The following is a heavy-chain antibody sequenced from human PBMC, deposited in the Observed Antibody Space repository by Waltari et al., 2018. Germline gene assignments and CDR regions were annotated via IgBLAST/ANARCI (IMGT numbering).Heavy chain of an antibody. V-gene: IGHV3-9*01. CDR3: AKDMGGGFYYDYGMDV. D-gene: IGHD3-16*01. J-gene: IGHJ6*02. CDR2: ISWGSGDI. CDR1: GFTFANFA. Sequence: EVQLVESGGGLVQPGRSLRLSCFASGFTFANFAMPWVRQAPGKGLEWVSGISWGSGDIGYADSVKGRFTISRDNAKNSLYLQMNSLTIEDTALYFCAKDMGGGFYYDYGMDVWGQGTTVTVSS.